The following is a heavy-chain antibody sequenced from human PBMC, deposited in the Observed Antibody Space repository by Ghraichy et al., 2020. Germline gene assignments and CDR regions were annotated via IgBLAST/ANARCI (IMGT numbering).Heavy chain of an antibody. Sequence: SQTLSLTCTVSGGPVSSSIHFWGWIRQPPGKGLEWIGSFYYTLSTYYNPSLKSRVTISVDTSKNQFSLKLSSVTAADTAAYYCARGAQVGTAEKTFDYWGQGTLVNVSS. CDR2: FYYTLST. CDR1: GGPVSSSIHF. V-gene: IGHV4-39*01. D-gene: IGHD1-7*01. CDR3: ARGAQVGTAEKTFDY. J-gene: IGHJ4*02.